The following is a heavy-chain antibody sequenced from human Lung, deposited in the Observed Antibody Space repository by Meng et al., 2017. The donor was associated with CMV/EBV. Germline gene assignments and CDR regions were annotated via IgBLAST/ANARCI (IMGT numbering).Heavy chain of an antibody. CDR1: GGSISSSSYY. V-gene: IGHV4-39*07. CDR3: ARDQVRAAAGIWEPDHAFDI. J-gene: IGHJ3*02. Sequence: SXTLSLXCTVSGGSISSSSYYWGWIRQPPGKGLEWIGSIYYSGSTYYNPSLKSRVTISVDTSKNQFSLKLSSVTAADTAVYYCARDQVRAAAGIWEPDHAFDIWXQGTXVTVSS. D-gene: IGHD6-13*01. CDR2: IYYSGST.